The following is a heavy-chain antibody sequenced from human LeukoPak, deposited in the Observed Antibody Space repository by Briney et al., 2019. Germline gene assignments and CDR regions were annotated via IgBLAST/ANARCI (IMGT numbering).Heavy chain of an antibody. CDR1: GGSISSYY. Sequence: SETLSLTCTVSGGSISSYYWSWIRQPPGKGLEWIGYIYYSGSTNYNPSLKSRVTISVDTSKNQFSLKLSSVTAADTAVYYCARGDFSGRSTYYYGLDVWGQGTTVTVSS. CDR2: IYYSGST. D-gene: IGHD6-19*01. J-gene: IGHJ6*02. V-gene: IGHV4-59*08. CDR3: ARGDFSGRSTYYYGLDV.